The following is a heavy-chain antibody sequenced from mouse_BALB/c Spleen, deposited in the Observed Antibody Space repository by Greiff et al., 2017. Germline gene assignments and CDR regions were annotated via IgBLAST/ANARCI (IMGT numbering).Heavy chain of an antibody. V-gene: IGHV5-17*02. D-gene: IGHD1-2*01. CDR2: ISSGSSTI. CDR3: ARAADGYYFDY. J-gene: IGHJ2*01. Sequence: EVKLMESGGGLVQPGGSRKLSCAASGFTFSGFGMHWVRQAPEKGLEWVAYISSGSSTIYYAATVKGRFTISRDNPKNTLFLQMTSLKSEDTAMYYCARAADGYYFDYWGQGTTLTVSS. CDR1: GFTFSGFG.